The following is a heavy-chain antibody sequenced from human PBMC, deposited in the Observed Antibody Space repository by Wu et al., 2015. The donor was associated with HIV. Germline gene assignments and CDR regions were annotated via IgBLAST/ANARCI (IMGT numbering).Heavy chain of an antibody. CDR1: GNTFFDFS. CDR2: FDPEDGKT. CDR3: AAKFRDVWSIGLPH. V-gene: IGHV1-24*01. Sequence: QAQLIQSGDEVKKPGASVKVSCKLSGNTFFDFSIHWVRQAPGKGLEWTGGFDPEDGKTIYAQRFQRRVTMTEDTSADTAYMRLTSLTSDDTAVYFCAAKFRDVWSIGLPHWGQGTLV. D-gene: IGHD1-26*01. J-gene: IGHJ1*01.